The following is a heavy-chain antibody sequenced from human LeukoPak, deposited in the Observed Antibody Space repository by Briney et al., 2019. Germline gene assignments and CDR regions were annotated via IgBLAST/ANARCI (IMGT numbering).Heavy chain of an antibody. V-gene: IGHV1-2*02. CDR3: ARGRGSGWYDAFDI. D-gene: IGHD6-19*01. CDR2: ISPDSGDT. CDR1: GYTFTTYN. J-gene: IGHJ3*02. Sequence: ASVKVSCKASGYTFTTYNMHWVRQAPGQGLEWMGWISPDSGDTNYAQKFQGRVTMTRDTSISTVYMELSRLRSDDTAVYYCARGRGSGWYDAFDIWGQGTMVTVSS.